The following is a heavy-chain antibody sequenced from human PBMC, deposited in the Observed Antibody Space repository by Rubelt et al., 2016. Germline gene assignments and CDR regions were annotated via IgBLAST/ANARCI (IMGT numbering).Heavy chain of an antibody. V-gene: IGHV4-39*07. CDR1: GGSISSSSYY. D-gene: IGHD4-23*01. Sequence: QLQLQESGPGLVKPSETLSLTCTVSGGSISSSSYYWGWVRQPPGKGLEWIGEVNHSGGTNYNPSLKSRVTISVDTSKNQFSLKLSSVTAADTAVYYCAILGGNSFYSWFDPWGQGTLVTVSS. CDR2: VNHSGGT. J-gene: IGHJ5*02. CDR3: AILGGNSFYSWFDP.